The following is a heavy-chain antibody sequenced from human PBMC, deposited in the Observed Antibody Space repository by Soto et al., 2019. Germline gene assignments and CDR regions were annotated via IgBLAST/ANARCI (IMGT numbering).Heavy chain of an antibody. D-gene: IGHD6-13*01. J-gene: IGHJ6*02. V-gene: IGHV3-30-3*01. CDR3: ARGPPAQQLVVDYYYYGMDV. CDR1: GFTFSSYA. Sequence: GGSLRLSCAASGFTFSSYAMHWVRQAPGKGLEWVAVISYDGSNKYYADSVKGRFTISRDNSKNTLYLQMNSLRAEDTAVYYCARGPPAQQLVVDYYYYGMDVWGQGTTVTVSS. CDR2: ISYDGSNK.